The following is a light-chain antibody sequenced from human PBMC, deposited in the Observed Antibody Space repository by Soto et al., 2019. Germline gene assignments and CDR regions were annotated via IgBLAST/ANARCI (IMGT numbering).Light chain of an antibody. Sequence: QSALTQPASVSGSPGQSITISCTGTSSDVGSHNFVSWYQQRPGKAPKLMIFEVTKRPSGVSSRFSASKSGNTASLTISGVQAEDEAEYYCCSYAGITTWVFGVGTKLTVL. CDR1: SSDVGSHNF. J-gene: IGLJ2*01. CDR2: EVT. CDR3: CSYAGITTWV. V-gene: IGLV2-23*02.